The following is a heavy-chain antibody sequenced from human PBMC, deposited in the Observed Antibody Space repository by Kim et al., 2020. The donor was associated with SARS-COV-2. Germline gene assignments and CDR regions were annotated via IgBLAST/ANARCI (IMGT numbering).Heavy chain of an antibody. CDR1: GFTVSSNY. CDR3: ASSLDYSSGWYKDY. D-gene: IGHD6-19*01. V-gene: IGHV3-53*01. Sequence: GGSLRLSCAASGFTVSSNYMSWVRQAPGKGLEWVSVIYSGGSTYYADSVKGRFTISRDNSKNTLYLQMNSLRAEDTAVYYCASSLDYSSGWYKDYWGQGTLVTVSS. CDR2: IYSGGST. J-gene: IGHJ4*02.